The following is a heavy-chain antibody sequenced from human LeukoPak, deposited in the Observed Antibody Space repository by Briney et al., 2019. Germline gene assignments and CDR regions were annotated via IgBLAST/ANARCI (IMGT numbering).Heavy chain of an antibody. J-gene: IGHJ3*02. Sequence: ASVKVSCKASGYTFTGYYMHWVRQAPGQGLEWMGWTNPNSGGTNYAQKFQGRVTMTRDTSISTAYMELSRLRSDDTAVYYCARVNYYDSSGYLSDAFDIWGQGTMVTVSS. CDR3: ARVNYYDSSGYLSDAFDI. CDR2: TNPNSGGT. D-gene: IGHD3-22*01. CDR1: GYTFTGYY. V-gene: IGHV1-2*02.